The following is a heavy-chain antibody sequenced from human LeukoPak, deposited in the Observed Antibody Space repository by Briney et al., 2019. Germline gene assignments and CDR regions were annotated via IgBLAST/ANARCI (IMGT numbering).Heavy chain of an antibody. D-gene: IGHD1-26*01. Sequence: PGGSLRLSCAASGFTFSSYSMNWVRQAPGKGLEWVSSISGSSSYIYYAGSVKGRFTISRDNAKNSLYLQMNSLRAEDTAVYYCARDNEGAMFDYWGQGTLVTVSS. CDR2: ISGSSSYI. CDR1: GFTFSSYS. CDR3: ARDNEGAMFDY. V-gene: IGHV3-21*01. J-gene: IGHJ4*02.